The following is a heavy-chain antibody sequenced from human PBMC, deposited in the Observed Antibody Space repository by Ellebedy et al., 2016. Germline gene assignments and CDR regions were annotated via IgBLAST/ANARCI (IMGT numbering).Heavy chain of an antibody. CDR3: ARLDMVRGVITHYYGMDV. CDR1: GYSFTSYW. CDR2: IYPGDSDT. J-gene: IGHJ6*02. V-gene: IGHV5-51*01. Sequence: KVSXXASGYSFTSYWIGWVRQMPGKGLEWMGIIYPGDSDTRYSPSFQGQVTISADKSISTAYLQWSSLKASDTAMYYCARLDMVRGVITHYYGMDVWGQGTTVTVSS. D-gene: IGHD3-10*01.